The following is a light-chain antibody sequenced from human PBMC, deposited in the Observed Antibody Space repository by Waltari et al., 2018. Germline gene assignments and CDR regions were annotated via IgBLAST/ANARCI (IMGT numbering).Light chain of an antibody. J-gene: IGKJ1*01. Sequence: EIVLTHSPGPLSWSPGERAPLSCRASQSVSSNYLAWYQHKPGQPPMLVIYDASTRATGIPDRFSGSGSGTDFTLTISRLEPEDVAVYYCQQYGSSPRTFGQGTKVEIK. V-gene: IGKV3-20*01. CDR2: DAS. CDR1: QSVSSNY. CDR3: QQYGSSPRT.